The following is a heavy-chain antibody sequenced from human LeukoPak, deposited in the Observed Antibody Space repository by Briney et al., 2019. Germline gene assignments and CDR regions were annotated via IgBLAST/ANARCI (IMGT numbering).Heavy chain of an antibody. CDR1: GFTFSSYW. V-gene: IGHV3-7*01. CDR3: AREWSSSRYGSLDY. D-gene: IGHD6-13*01. Sequence: GGSLRLSCAASGFTFSSYWMSWVRQAPGKGLEWVANIKQDGSEKYYVDSVKGRFTISRDNAKNSLYLQMNSLRAEDTAVYYCAREWSSSRYGSLDYWGQGTLVTVSS. J-gene: IGHJ4*02. CDR2: IKQDGSEK.